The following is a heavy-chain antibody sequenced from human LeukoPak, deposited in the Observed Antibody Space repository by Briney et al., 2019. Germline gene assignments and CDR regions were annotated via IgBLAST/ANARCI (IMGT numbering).Heavy chain of an antibody. CDR2: IRSKAYGGTT. V-gene: IGHV3-49*04. J-gene: IGHJ4*02. CDR1: GFTFSSYW. CDR3: TRSLGVVVIWGPYYFDY. D-gene: IGHD3-22*01. Sequence: SGGSLRLSCAASGFTFSSYWMSWVRQAPGKGLEWVGFIRSKAYGGTTEYAASVKGGFTISRDDSKSIAYLQMNSLKTEDTAVYYCTRSLGVVVIWGPYYFDYWGQGTLVTVSS.